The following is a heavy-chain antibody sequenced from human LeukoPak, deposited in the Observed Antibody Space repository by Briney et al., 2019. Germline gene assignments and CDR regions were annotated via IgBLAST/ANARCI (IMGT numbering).Heavy chain of an antibody. J-gene: IGHJ4*02. D-gene: IGHD2-2*01. CDR2: VKQDGSEN. V-gene: IGHV3-7*01. Sequence: GGSLRLSCAASGFTFSTYYMTWVRQAPGKGLEWVAGVKQDGSENYYVDSVKGRFTIPRDNSKNSLYLQMNSLRAEDTAVYFCARERYCTSTTCYVGVPFDYWGQGTLVTVAS. CDR1: GFTFSTYY. CDR3: ARERYCTSTTCYVGVPFDY.